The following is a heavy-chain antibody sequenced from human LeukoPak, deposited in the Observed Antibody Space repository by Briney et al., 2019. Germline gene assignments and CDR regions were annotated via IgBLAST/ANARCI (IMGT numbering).Heavy chain of an antibody. CDR3: ARDFHYDSSGYYYRLWNY. J-gene: IGHJ4*02. Sequence: SETLSLTCTVSGGSISSGDYYWSWIRQPPGKGLEWIGYIYYSGSTYYNPSLKSRVTISVDTSKNQFSLKLSSVTAADTAVYYCARDFHYDSSGYYYRLWNYRGQGTLVTVSS. V-gene: IGHV4-30-4*01. D-gene: IGHD3-22*01. CDR1: GGSISSGDYY. CDR2: IYYSGST.